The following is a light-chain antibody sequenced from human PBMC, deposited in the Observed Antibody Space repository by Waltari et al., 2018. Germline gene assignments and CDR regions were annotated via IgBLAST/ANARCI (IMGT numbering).Light chain of an antibody. Sequence: DIQVILSSFSLSASVEEGVTLTCQASQDISNHLGWFQQKPGKPPQLLIYDTSTLEVGVPSRFRGSGSGTDFTFTISSLQPEDIATYYCQQYDNLFTFGPGTKVDLK. CDR1: QDISNH. CDR2: DTS. J-gene: IGKJ3*01. CDR3: QQYDNLFT. V-gene: IGKV1-33*01.